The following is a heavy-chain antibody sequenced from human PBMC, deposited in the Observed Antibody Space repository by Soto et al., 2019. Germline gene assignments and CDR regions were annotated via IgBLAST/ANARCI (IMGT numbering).Heavy chain of an antibody. CDR2: IYSGGST. V-gene: IGHV3-66*01. CDR3: VTRGSFDC. CDR1: GFIVSSNY. J-gene: IGHJ4*02. Sequence: EVQLVESGGGLVQPGGPLRLSCAASGFIVSSNYMTWVRQAPGKGLEWVSVIYSGGSTYYADSVKGRFTISRDNSKNTLYLQMNSLRAEDTAMYYCVTRGSFDCWGQGTLVTVSS. D-gene: IGHD1-26*01.